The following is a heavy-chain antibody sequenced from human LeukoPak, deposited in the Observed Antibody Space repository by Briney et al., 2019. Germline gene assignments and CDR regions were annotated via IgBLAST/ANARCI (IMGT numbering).Heavy chain of an antibody. CDR2: IHYSGST. Sequence: SETLSLTCTVSGASVSAYYWTWIRQPPGKRLEWLGYIHYSGSTNYNPSLNSRVTMSLDASKNQFSLKLSSVSAADTAVYYCVQVRLAGLFDPWGQGTLVTVSS. CDR1: GASVSAYY. D-gene: IGHD3-3*02. CDR3: VQVRLAGLFDP. V-gene: IGHV4-59*02. J-gene: IGHJ5*02.